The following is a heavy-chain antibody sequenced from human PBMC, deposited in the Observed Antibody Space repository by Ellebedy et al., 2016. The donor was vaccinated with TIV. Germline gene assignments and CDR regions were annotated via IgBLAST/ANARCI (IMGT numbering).Heavy chain of an antibody. J-gene: IGHJ4*02. Sequence: GSLRLXXELDVPSITGYYWAWVRPPPGKGLAWIGAVHHRGGTRYISSLKGRVTISLDTSRKEFSLYITSVTAADTALYFCAKGSLVRGLAGWGQGTLVTVSS. V-gene: IGHV4-34*01. CDR1: VPSITGYY. CDR2: VHHRGGT. CDR3: AKGSLVRGLAG. D-gene: IGHD3-10*01.